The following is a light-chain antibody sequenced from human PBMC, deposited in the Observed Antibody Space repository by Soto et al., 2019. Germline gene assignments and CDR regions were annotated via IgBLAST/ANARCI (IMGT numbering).Light chain of an antibody. Sequence: EIVLTQSQATLSLSPGESATLSCGASQSVSSNSLAWYQQKPGLAPRLLIYDASRRATGIPDRFSGSGSGKDFILTISRLEPEDFAVYYCQQYDTSLRTFGQGPKV. CDR1: QSVSSNS. J-gene: IGKJ1*01. V-gene: IGKV3D-20*01. CDR2: DAS. CDR3: QQYDTSLRT.